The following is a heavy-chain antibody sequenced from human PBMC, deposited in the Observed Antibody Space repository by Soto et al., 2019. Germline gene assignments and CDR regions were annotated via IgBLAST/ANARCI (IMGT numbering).Heavy chain of an antibody. D-gene: IGHD3-16*01. V-gene: IGHV4-59*11. Sequence: QVQLQESGPGLVKPSKPLSLSCSVSGGSISGHYWSWVRQTPGKGLEWIGYMYYSGSTNYNPSLMRRVTTSVDTSKNHFSLRLISVTAADSAVYYCARGPYYDLILNYYYMDVWGKGTTVTVSS. CDR2: MYYSGST. J-gene: IGHJ6*03. CDR1: GGSISGHY. CDR3: ARGPYYDLILNYYYMDV.